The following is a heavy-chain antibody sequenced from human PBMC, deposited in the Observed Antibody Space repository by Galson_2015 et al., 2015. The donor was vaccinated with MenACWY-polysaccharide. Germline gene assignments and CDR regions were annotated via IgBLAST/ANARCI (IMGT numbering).Heavy chain of an antibody. Sequence: SLRLSCAASGFTFSDPAIHWVRQASGKGLEWVGRIRSKANNYATGYAASVKGRFTISRDDSKNTAYLQMNSLKTEDTAVYFCTRDMRTLDYWSQGTLSPSPQ. V-gene: IGHV3-73*01. CDR1: GFTFSDPA. CDR2: IRSKANNYAT. CDR3: TRDMRTLDY. J-gene: IGHJ4*02. D-gene: IGHD2-15*01.